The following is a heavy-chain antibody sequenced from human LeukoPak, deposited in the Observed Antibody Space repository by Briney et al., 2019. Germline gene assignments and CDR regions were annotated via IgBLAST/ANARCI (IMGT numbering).Heavy chain of an antibody. Sequence: SETLSLSCTVSGGSINSSSSSYFWGWIRQPPGKGLEWIGTIYYSGSSYYNPSLKSRITISVDTSKDQFSLKLSSVTAADTAVYYCARDPVGLRGWFDPWGQGTLVTVSS. CDR1: GGSINSSSSSYF. CDR2: IYYSGSS. J-gene: IGHJ5*02. D-gene: IGHD3-10*01. CDR3: ARDPVGLRGWFDP. V-gene: IGHV4-39*02.